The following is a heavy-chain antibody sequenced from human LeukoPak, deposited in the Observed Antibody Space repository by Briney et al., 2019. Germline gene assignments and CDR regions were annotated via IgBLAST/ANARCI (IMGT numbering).Heavy chain of an antibody. CDR2: ISSSGSII. J-gene: IGHJ4*02. CDR3: ARDLGYYDFWSGYYGLFDY. CDR1: GFIFSDYY. Sequence: GGSLRLSCAASGFIFSDYYMSWIRQAPGKGLEWVSYISSSGSIIYYADSVKGRFTISRNNAKNSLYLQMNSLRAEDTAVYYCARDLGYYDFWSGYYGLFDYWGQGTLVTVSS. D-gene: IGHD3-3*01. V-gene: IGHV3-11*04.